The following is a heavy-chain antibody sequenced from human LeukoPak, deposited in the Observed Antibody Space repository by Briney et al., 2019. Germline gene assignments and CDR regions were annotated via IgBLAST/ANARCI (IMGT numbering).Heavy chain of an antibody. V-gene: IGHV3-48*04. CDR1: GFTLSSYS. J-gene: IGHJ6*04. D-gene: IGHD3-10*02. Sequence: DPGVSLRLSCAASGFTLSSYSMNWVRQAPGKGLEWVSYISSSGSTIYYADSVKGRFTISRDNAKNSLYLQMNSLRAEDTAVYYCAELGITMIGGVWGKGTTVTISS. CDR2: ISSSGSTI. CDR3: AELGITMIGGV.